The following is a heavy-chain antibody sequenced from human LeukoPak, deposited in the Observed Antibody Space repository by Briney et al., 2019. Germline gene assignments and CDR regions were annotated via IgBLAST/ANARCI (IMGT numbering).Heavy chain of an antibody. CDR1: GGSLSYYY. CDR2: INHSGST. Sequence: SATLSLTCVVYGGSLSYYYWSWIRQPPGKGLEWIGEINHSGSTNYNPSLKSRVTISVDTSKNQFSLKLSSVTAADTAVYYCARGLNYYGSGSYYPYWGQGTLVTVSS. D-gene: IGHD3-10*01. CDR3: ARGLNYYGSGSYYPY. V-gene: IGHV4-34*01. J-gene: IGHJ4*02.